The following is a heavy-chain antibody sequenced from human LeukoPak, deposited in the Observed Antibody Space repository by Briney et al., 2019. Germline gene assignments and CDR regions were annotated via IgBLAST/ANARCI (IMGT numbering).Heavy chain of an antibody. Sequence: GGSLRLSCAPSGFTFSDYYISWIRQAPGKGLNWVSYICDSGRTIYYADSVKGRFTISRDNAKNSVYLQMNNLRAEDTAVYYCARDRLGDYDHSGYYDKWGQGTLVTVSS. D-gene: IGHD3-22*01. CDR1: GFTFSDYY. V-gene: IGHV3-11*01. J-gene: IGHJ4*02. CDR2: ICDSGRTI. CDR3: ARDRLGDYDHSGYYDK.